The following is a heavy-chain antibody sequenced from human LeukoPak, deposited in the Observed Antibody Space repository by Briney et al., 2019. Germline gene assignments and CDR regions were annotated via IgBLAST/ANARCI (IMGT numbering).Heavy chain of an antibody. CDR3: ARDHGDYSDGFDI. D-gene: IGHD3-10*01. V-gene: IGHV3-33*01. CDR1: GFTFSSYG. Sequence: GRSLRLSCAASGFTFSSYGMHWVRQAPGKGLEWVAVIWYDGSNKYYADSVKGRFTISRDNSKNTLDLQMNSLRAEDTAVYYCARDHGDYSDGFDIWGQGTMVTVSS. J-gene: IGHJ3*02. CDR2: IWYDGSNK.